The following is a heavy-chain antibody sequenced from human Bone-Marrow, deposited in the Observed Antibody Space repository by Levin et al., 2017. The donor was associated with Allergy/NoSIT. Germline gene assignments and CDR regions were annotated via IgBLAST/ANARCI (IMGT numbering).Heavy chain of an antibody. Sequence: LPGGSLRLSCAASGFTFSSYGMHWVRQAPGKGLEWVAVISYDGSNKYYADSVKGRFTISRANAKNTVYLQMNNLRVEDTAVYYCAKDFPSRSLRLGELSPPADYWGQGTLVTVSS. CDR1: GFTFSSYG. D-gene: IGHD3-16*02. CDR2: ISYDGSNK. J-gene: IGHJ4*02. V-gene: IGHV3-30*18. CDR3: AKDFPSRSLRLGELSPPADY.